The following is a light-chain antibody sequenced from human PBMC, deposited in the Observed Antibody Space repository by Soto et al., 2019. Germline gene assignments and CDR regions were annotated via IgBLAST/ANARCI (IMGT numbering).Light chain of an antibody. CDR2: GAS. J-gene: IGKJ4*01. CDR3: QQYVGSAPLT. CDR1: QSVASSY. Sequence: EIVLTQSRGTLSLSPLERSTLSCRASQSVASSYLGRYQQKPGQAPRLLIYGASNRATGIPDRFSGSGSGTDFTLTISRLEPEDFAVYYCQQYVGSAPLTFGGGTKVDIK. V-gene: IGKV3-20*01.